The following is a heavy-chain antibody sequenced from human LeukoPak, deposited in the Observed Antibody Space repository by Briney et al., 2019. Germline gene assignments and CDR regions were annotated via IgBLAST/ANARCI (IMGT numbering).Heavy chain of an antibody. D-gene: IGHD2-15*01. V-gene: IGHV4-59*07. CDR3: ARLCSGGSCSSYFDY. CDR2: IYHSAST. Sequence: SHTVSLICTVCGRPISRYYWSWIRQPPGKGREWIVEIYHSASTNYNPSLKSRVTISVDKSKKQFSLNLSSVTAADTAVYYCARLCSGGSCSSYFDYWGQGTLVTVSS. CDR1: GRPISRYY. J-gene: IGHJ4*02.